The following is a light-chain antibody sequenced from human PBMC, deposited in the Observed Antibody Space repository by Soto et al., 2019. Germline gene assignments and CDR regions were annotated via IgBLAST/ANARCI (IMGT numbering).Light chain of an antibody. J-gene: IGKJ4*01. CDR2: DAS. V-gene: IGKV3-11*01. Sequence: EIVLTQSPGTLSLSPEETATLSCRASQSVNNQVAWYQQKPGQAPRLLIYDASNRATGIPARISGSGSGTDFTLTISSLETEDFAVYYCQHRRNWPLTFGGGTKVEIK. CDR3: QHRRNWPLT. CDR1: QSVNNQ.